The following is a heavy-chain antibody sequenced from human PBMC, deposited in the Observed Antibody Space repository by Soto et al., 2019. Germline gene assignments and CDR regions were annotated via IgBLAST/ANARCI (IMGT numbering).Heavy chain of an antibody. CDR2: INPNSGGT. D-gene: IGHD3-22*01. CDR1: GYTFTGYY. CDR3: AREYPLGHCSGGSCYPYYYDSSGYYGY. J-gene: IGHJ4*02. V-gene: IGHV1-2*02. Sequence: QVQLVQSGAEVKKPGASVKVSCKASGYTFTGYYMHWVRQAPGQGLEWMGWINPNSGGTNYAQKFQGRVTMTRDTSISTAYMELSRLRSDDTAVYYCAREYPLGHCSGGSCYPYYYDSSGYYGYWGQGTLVTVSS.